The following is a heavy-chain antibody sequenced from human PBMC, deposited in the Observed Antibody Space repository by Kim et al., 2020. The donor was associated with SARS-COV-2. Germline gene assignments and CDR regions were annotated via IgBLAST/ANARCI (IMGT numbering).Heavy chain of an antibody. D-gene: IGHD6-19*01. CDR2: IRSKAYGGTT. J-gene: IGHJ6*02. CDR1: GFTFGDYA. V-gene: IGHV3-49*03. CDR3: TNIAVAGDYNYYYGMDM. Sequence: GGSLRLSCTASGFTFGDYAMSWFRQAPGKGLDWVGFIRSKAYGGTTEYAASVKGRFTISRDDSKSIAYLQMNSLKTEDTAVYYCTNIAVAGDYNYYYGMDMWGQGTTVTVSS.